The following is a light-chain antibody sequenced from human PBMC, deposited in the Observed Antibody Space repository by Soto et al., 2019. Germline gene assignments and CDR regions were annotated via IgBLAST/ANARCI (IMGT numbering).Light chain of an antibody. CDR1: SSNIGAGYD. CDR3: QSYDSGLSGRV. J-gene: IGLJ3*02. Sequence: QPVLTQPPSVSGAPGQTVTISCIGSSSNIGAGYDVHWYRQFPGSAPKLLIYGNINRPSGLPDRFSGSKSGTAASLVITGLQPEDEADYYCQSYDSGLSGRVFGGGTKVTVL. V-gene: IGLV1-40*01. CDR2: GNI.